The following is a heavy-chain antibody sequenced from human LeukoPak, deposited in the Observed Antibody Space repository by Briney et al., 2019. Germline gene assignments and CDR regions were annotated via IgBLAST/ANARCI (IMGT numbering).Heavy chain of an antibody. CDR1: GGSFSGYY. Sequence: SETLPLTCAVYGGSFSGYYWSWIRQPPGKGLEWIGEINHSGSTNYNPSLKSRVTISVDTSKNQFSLKLSSVTAADTAVYYCARHDYCSSTSCYGSAFDIWGQGTMVTASS. D-gene: IGHD2-2*01. V-gene: IGHV4-34*01. CDR3: ARHDYCSSTSCYGSAFDI. J-gene: IGHJ3*02. CDR2: INHSGST.